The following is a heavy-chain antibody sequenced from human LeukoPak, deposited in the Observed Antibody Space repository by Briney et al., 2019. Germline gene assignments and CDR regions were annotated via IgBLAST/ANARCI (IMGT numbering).Heavy chain of an antibody. Sequence: GGSLRLSCAASDFTFTTYAMSWVRQAPGKGLEWVSTISGGGDATYYADSVKGRFTISRDNAKNSLYLQMNSLRAEDTAVYYCARDGGYCSGGSCYSAYYFDYWGQGTLVTVSS. D-gene: IGHD2-15*01. CDR3: ARDGGYCSGGSCYSAYYFDY. J-gene: IGHJ4*02. CDR1: DFTFTTYA. CDR2: ISGGGDAT. V-gene: IGHV3-21*01.